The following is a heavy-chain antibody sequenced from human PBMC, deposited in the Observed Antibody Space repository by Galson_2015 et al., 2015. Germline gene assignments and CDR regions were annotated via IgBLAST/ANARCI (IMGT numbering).Heavy chain of an antibody. D-gene: IGHD3-10*01. J-gene: IGHJ4*02. CDR1: GFTFSSYW. CDR2: ISSSSSYI. Sequence: SLRLSCAASGFTFSSYWMHWVRQAPGKGLEWVSSISSSSSYIYYADSVKGRFTISRDNAKNSLYLQMNSLRAEDTAVYYCARDFKAPYITMVRGVISQPVDYWGQGTLVTVSS. V-gene: IGHV3-21*01. CDR3: ARDFKAPYITMVRGVISQPVDY.